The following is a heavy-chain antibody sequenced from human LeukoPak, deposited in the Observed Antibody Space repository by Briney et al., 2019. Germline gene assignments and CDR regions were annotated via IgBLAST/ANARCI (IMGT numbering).Heavy chain of an antibody. J-gene: IGHJ3*02. D-gene: IGHD6-19*01. CDR2: VSRSGST. V-gene: IGHV4-34*01. CDR1: GGSFIGYY. CDR3: ARGYSSGQWFDAFDI. Sequence: SETLSLTCGVYGGSFIGYYWSWIRQPPGKGLEWFGEVSRSGSTNYNPSLKSRVTISVDTSKNQFSLKLSSVTAADTAVYYCARGYSSGQWFDAFDIWGQGTMVTVSS.